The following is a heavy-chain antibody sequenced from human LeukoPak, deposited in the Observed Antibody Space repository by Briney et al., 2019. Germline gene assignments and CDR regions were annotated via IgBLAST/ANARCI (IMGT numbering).Heavy chain of an antibody. V-gene: IGHV1-69*13. D-gene: IGHD6-19*01. J-gene: IGHJ4*02. CDR1: GGTFSSYA. CDR3: ATRKVNLYSSGWYYFDY. CDR2: IIPIFGTA. Sequence: ASVKVSCKASGGTFSSYAISWVRQAPGQGLEWMGGIIPIFGTANYAQKFQGRVTITADESTSTAYMELSSLRSEDTAVYYCATRKVNLYSSGWYYFDYWGQGTLVTVSS.